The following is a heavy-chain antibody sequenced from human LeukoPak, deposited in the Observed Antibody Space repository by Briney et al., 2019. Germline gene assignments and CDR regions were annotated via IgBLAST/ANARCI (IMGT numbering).Heavy chain of an antibody. CDR1: GFTFSTYA. CDR2: ISSRSSSM. Sequence: HPGGSLRLSCAASGFTFSTYAMSWVRQAPGKGLEWVSYISSRSSSMSYSFSVKGRFIISRDNAKNSLYLQMNRLRDEDTAVYFCARGATVTSPLDYWGQGTLVTVSS. J-gene: IGHJ4*02. CDR3: ARGATVTSPLDY. V-gene: IGHV3-48*02. D-gene: IGHD4-17*01.